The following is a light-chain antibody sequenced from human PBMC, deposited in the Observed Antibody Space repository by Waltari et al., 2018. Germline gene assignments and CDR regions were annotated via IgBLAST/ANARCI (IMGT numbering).Light chain of an antibody. CDR2: RAS. J-gene: IGKJ2*01. V-gene: IGKV1-5*03. CDR3: QQYYHLYPYA. CDR1: QTIDVW. Sequence: DFQMTPSPSTLSASVGGRVTITCRASQTIDVWLAWYQHKAGKAPELLISRASDLQSGVPSRFSGSGSGTEFSLTINNLQPDDFATYYCQQYYHLYPYAFGQGTKLEIK.